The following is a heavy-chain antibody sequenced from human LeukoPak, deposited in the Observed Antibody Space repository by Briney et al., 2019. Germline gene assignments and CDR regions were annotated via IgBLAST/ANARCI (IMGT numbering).Heavy chain of an antibody. D-gene: IGHD2-21*01. CDR3: ARGLHPYSESPIRGDAFDV. Sequence: PSETLSLTCTVSGGSIGSYYWGWLRQPAGKGPEWLGRIYKTGSTNYNPSLKSRLTLSIDTSKDQFSLTMTSVTAADTAVYYSARGLHPYSESPIRGDAFDVWGPGTRVIVSS. CDR1: GGSIGSYY. V-gene: IGHV4-4*07. CDR2: IYKTGST. J-gene: IGHJ3*01.